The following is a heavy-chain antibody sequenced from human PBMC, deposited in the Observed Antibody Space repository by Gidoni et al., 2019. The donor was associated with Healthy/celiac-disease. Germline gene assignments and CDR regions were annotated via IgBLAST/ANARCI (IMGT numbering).Heavy chain of an antibody. CDR2: IQQDGSEK. D-gene: IGHD3-22*01. Sequence: EVQRVESGGGLVQPGGSLRLSCAASGFTCSSYWMSWVRQAPGKGLVWVANIQQDGSEKYYVDSVKGRFTISRDNAKNSLYLQMNSLRAEDTAVYYCARDYYDSSGPSYAFDIWGQGTMVTVSS. CDR3: ARDYYDSSGPSYAFDI. V-gene: IGHV3-7*01. CDR1: GFTCSSYW. J-gene: IGHJ3*02.